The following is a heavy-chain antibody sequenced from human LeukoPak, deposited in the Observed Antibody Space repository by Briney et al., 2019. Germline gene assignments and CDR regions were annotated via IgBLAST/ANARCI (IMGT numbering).Heavy chain of an antibody. CDR2: ISGSGGST. Sequence: GGSLRLSCAASGFTFSSYAMSWVRQAPGKGLEWVSAISGSGGSTYYADSVKGRFTISRDNSKNTLYLQMNSLRAEDTAVYYCAKDRLTSYYYDSSGYYGEGYWGQGTLVTVSS. V-gene: IGHV3-23*01. J-gene: IGHJ4*02. CDR1: GFTFSSYA. D-gene: IGHD3-22*01. CDR3: AKDRLTSYYYDSSGYYGEGY.